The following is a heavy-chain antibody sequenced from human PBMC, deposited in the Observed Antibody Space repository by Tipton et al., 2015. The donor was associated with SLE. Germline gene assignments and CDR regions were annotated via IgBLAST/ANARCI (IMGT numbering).Heavy chain of an antibody. Sequence: SLRLSCAASGFTFSTFGMNWVRQAPGKGLEWVSSISSSSSYTYYADSVKGRFTISRDNSKNTLYLQMNSLRAEDTAVYYCASLLTGDGRTDWGQGTLVTVSS. CDR2: ISSSSSYT. CDR3: ASLLTGDGRTD. J-gene: IGHJ4*02. CDR1: GFTFSTFG. V-gene: IGHV3-21*01. D-gene: IGHD7-27*01.